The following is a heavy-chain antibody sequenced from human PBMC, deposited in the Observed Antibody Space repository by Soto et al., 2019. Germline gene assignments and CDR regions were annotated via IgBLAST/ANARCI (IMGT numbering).Heavy chain of an antibody. CDR2: IYYSGPT. D-gene: IGHD5-12*01. Sequence: QLQLQESGPGLVKPSETLSLTCTVFGGSISSSSSYWDWIRQSPEKGLEWIGAIYYSGPTYYNPSLKSRVTISVDTSRNQFSLKLTSVTAADTALYSCARTGYDQTEYYFDSWGQGTLVTVSS. CDR1: GGSISSSSSY. V-gene: IGHV4-39*01. J-gene: IGHJ4*02. CDR3: ARTGYDQTEYYFDS.